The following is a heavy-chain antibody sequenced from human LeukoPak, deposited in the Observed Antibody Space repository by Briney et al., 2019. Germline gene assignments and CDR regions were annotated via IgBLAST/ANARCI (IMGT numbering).Heavy chain of an antibody. CDR1: GFTVSSNY. CDR2: ISYDGSNK. CDR3: AKDREMRAFDI. D-gene: IGHD3-10*01. V-gene: IGHV3-30*18. J-gene: IGHJ3*02. Sequence: GGSLRLSCAASGFTVSSNYMSWVRQAPGKGLEWVAVISYDGSNKYYADSVKGRFTISRDNSKNTLYLQMNSLRAEDTAVYYCAKDREMRAFDIWGQGTMVTVSS.